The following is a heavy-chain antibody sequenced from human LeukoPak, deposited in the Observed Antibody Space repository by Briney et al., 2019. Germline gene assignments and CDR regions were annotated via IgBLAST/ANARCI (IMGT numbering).Heavy chain of an antibody. CDR1: GYTFTAYY. CDR2: INPINPNSDDI. Sequence: ASVRVSCKTSGYTFTAYYMHWVRQAPGQGLEWMGWINPINPNSDDIHYAQKFRGRVTMTRDTSISTAYVELSSLRADDTAVYYCARGGYSSSLYDYWGREPWSPSPQ. CDR3: ARGGYSSSLYDY. D-gene: IGHD6-13*01. V-gene: IGHV1-2*02. J-gene: IGHJ4*02.